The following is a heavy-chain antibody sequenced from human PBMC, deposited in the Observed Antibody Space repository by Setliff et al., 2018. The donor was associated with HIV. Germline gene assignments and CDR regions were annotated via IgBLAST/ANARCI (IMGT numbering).Heavy chain of an antibody. Sequence: PSETLSLTCTVSGGSISSGAYYWNWIRQHHQHPGKGLEWIGYIYHSGSTYYNPTLKSRVTISLDMSKNQFSLKLSSVTAADTAVDYCAREDLGSFGTYSYYYYMDVWGKGTTVTVSS. V-gene: IGHV4-31*03. D-gene: IGHD1-26*01. CDR3: AREDLGSFGTYSYYYYMDV. J-gene: IGHJ6*03. CDR2: IYHSGST. CDR1: GGSISSGAYY.